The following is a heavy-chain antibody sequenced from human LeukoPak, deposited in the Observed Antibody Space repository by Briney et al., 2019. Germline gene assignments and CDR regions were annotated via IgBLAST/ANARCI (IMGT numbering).Heavy chain of an antibody. D-gene: IGHD2-2*01. CDR1: GFTFSSYS. Sequence: GGSLRLSCAASGFTFSSYSMNWVRQAPGKGLEWVSYISGSSSTIYYADSVKGRFTISRDNAKNSLYLQMNSLRAEDTAVYYCARRTKGDAFDIWGQGTMVTVSS. J-gene: IGHJ3*02. CDR2: ISGSSSTI. CDR3: ARRTKGDAFDI. V-gene: IGHV3-48*01.